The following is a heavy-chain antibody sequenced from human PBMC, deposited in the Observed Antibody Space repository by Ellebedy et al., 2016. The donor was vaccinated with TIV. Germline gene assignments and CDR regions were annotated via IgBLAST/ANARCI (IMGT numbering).Heavy chain of an antibody. D-gene: IGHD3-22*01. CDR1: GGTFSSYA. CDR3: ARDSSGPDAFDI. V-gene: IGHV1-69*13. Sequence: AASVKVSCKASGGTFSSYAISWVRQAPGQGLEWMGGIIPIFGTANYAQKFQGRVTITADESTSTAYMELSSLRSEDTAVYYCARDSSGPDAFDIWGQGTMVTVSS. J-gene: IGHJ3*02. CDR2: IIPIFGTA.